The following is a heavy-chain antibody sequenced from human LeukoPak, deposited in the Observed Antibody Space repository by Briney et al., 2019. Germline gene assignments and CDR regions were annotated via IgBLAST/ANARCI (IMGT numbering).Heavy chain of an antibody. Sequence: PGRSLRLSCAASGFTFSSYGMHWVRQAPGQGLEWVAVISYDGSNKYYADSVKGRFTISRDNSKNTLYLQMNSLRAEDTAVYYCAKDAGWGITKYYFDYWGQGTLVTVSS. V-gene: IGHV3-30*18. D-gene: IGHD3-16*01. CDR3: AKDAGWGITKYYFDY. CDR2: ISYDGSNK. J-gene: IGHJ4*02. CDR1: GFTFSSYG.